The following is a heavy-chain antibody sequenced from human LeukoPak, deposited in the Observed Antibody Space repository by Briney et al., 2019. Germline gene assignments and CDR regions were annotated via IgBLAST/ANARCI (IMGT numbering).Heavy chain of an antibody. CDR3: ARGGTLMYYDILTVKGAFDI. V-gene: IGHV4-39*07. D-gene: IGHD3-9*01. CDR2: IYYSGST. J-gene: IGHJ3*02. CDR1: GGSISSSSYY. Sequence: PSETLSLTCTVSGGSISSSSYYWGWIRQPPGKGLEWIGSIYYSGSTYYNPSLKSRVTISVDTSKNQFSLKLSSVTAADTAVYYCARGGTLMYYDILTVKGAFDIWGQGTMVTVSS.